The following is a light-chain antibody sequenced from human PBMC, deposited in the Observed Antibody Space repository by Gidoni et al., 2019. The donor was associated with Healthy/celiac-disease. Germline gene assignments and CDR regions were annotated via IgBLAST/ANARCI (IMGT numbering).Light chain of an antibody. V-gene: IGLV2-14*01. J-gene: IGLJ2*01. CDR1: SSDIGIYNF. Sequence: QSALTQPASVSGSPGQSITISCTGTSSDIGIYNFVSWYQQHPCTAPKPMIYDVTDRPSGVSTRFSGSKSGNPASLTISGLQSEDDADYYCSSYTSSSTLVFGGGTKLTVL. CDR2: DVT. CDR3: SSYTSSSTLV.